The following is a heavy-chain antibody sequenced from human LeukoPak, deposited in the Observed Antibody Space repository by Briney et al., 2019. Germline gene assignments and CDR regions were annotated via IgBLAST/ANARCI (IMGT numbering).Heavy chain of an antibody. J-gene: IGHJ4*02. CDR1: GGSISNSSFY. CDR3: ARDSSSYYFDY. D-gene: IGHD6-6*01. Sequence: SETLSLTCTVSGGSISNSSFYWGWIRQPPGKGLEWIGNIYYRGSTYYNSSLKSRVSISVDTSKNYFSLKVSSVTAADTAVYYCARDSSSYYFDYWGQGTLVTVSS. V-gene: IGHV4-39*02. CDR2: IYYRGST.